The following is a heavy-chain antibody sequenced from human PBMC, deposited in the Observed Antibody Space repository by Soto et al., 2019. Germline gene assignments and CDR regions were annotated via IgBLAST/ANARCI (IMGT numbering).Heavy chain of an antibody. V-gene: IGHV4-31*03. J-gene: IGHJ4*02. CDR1: GGYMSSGGYY. Sequence: SETLSLRSTVSGGYMSSGGYYWSWIRQHPGEGLEWIGFIYYSGFTYYNPSLKSRVTMSVDTSKNQFSLQLSSVTAADTAVYYCARGSSSWSGYLDYWGQGTLVTVSS. CDR3: ARGSSSWSGYLDY. D-gene: IGHD6-13*01. CDR2: IYYSGFT.